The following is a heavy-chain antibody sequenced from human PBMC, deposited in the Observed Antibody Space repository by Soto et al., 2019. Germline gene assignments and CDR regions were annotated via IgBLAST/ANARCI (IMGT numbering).Heavy chain of an antibody. Sequence: QVQLVESGGGVVQPGRSLRLSCAASGFTFSSFGMHWVRQAPGKGLEWVAVILYDGTDKYYAASVKGRFTISRDNSKNTLYLQMNSLRAEDTAVYYCAKERYAILTGSNWFDPWGQGTLVTVSS. J-gene: IGHJ5*02. V-gene: IGHV3-30*18. CDR2: ILYDGTDK. CDR3: AKERYAILTGSNWFDP. CDR1: GFTFSSFG. D-gene: IGHD3-9*01.